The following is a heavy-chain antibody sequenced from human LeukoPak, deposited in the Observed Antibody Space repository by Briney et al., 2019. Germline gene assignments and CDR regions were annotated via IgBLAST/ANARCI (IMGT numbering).Heavy chain of an antibody. CDR3: ARDLEQYSSGWYTFYYYYGMDV. D-gene: IGHD6-19*01. CDR2: INSDGSST. Sequence: GGSLRLSCAASGFTFSSYWMHWVGQAPGKGLVGVSRINSDGSSTSYADSVKGRFTISRDNAKNTLYLQMNSLRAEDTAVYYCARDLEQYSSGWYTFYYYYGMDVWGQGTTVTVSS. CDR1: GFTFSSYW. J-gene: IGHJ6*02. V-gene: IGHV3-74*01.